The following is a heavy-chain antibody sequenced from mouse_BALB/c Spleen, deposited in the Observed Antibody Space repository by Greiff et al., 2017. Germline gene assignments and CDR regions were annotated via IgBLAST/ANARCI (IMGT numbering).Heavy chain of an antibody. CDR1: GFTFSSYA. J-gene: IGHJ2*01. Sequence: EVQLQESGGGLVKPGGSLKLSCAASGFTFSSYAMSWVRQTPEKRLEWVATISSGGSYTYYPDSVKGRFTISRDNAKNTLYLQMSSLRSEDTAMYYCARPYYYGSSYYFDYWGQGTTLTVSS. V-gene: IGHV5-9-3*01. CDR3: ARPYYYGSSYYFDY. D-gene: IGHD1-1*01. CDR2: ISSGGSYT.